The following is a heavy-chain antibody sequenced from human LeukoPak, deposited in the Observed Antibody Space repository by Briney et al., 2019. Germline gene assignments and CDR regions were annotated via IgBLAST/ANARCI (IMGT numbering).Heavy chain of an antibody. CDR1: GFSLSTSGMR. J-gene: IGHJ4*02. CDR3: ARTPYCGGDCYVDY. Sequence: SGPTLVNPTQTLTLTCTFSGFSLSTSGMRVSWIRQPPGKALEWLARIDWDDDKFYSTSLKTMLTISKDTSKNQVVLTMTNMDPVDTATYYCARTPYCGGDCYVDYWGQGTLVTVSS. CDR2: IDWDDDK. D-gene: IGHD2-21*02. V-gene: IGHV2-70*04.